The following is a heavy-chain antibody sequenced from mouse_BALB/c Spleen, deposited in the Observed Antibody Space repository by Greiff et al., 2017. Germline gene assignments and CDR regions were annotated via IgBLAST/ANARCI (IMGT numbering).Heavy chain of an antibody. J-gene: IGHJ3*01. V-gene: IGHV1-54*01. Sequence: QVQLQQSGAELVRPGTSVKVSCKASGYAFTNYLIEWVKQRPGQGLEWIGVINPGSGGTNYNEKFKGKATLTADKSSSTAYMQLSSLTSDDSAVYFCARVGNYGGGAYWGQGTLVTVSA. CDR3: ARVGNYGGGAY. CDR1: GYAFTNYL. D-gene: IGHD2-1*01. CDR2: INPGSGGT.